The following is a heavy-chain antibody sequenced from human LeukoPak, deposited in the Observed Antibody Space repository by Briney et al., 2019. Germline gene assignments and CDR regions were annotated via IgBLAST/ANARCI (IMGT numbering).Heavy chain of an antibody. J-gene: IGHJ4*02. CDR1: GFTFSGYG. V-gene: IGHV3-33*01. CDR2: IWYDGSNK. CDR3: ARERGYSCGFFDY. Sequence: GGSLRLSCAASGFTFSGYGMHWVRQAPGKGLEWVAVIWYDGSNKYYADSVKGRFTISRDNSKNTLYLQMNSLRAEDTAVYYCARERGYSCGFFDYWGQGTLVTVSS. D-gene: IGHD5-18*01.